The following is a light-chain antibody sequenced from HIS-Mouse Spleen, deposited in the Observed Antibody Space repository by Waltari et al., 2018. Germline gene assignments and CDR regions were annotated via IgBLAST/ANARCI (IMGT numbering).Light chain of an antibody. J-gene: IGLJ2*01. Sequence: QSALTQPASVSGSPGQSITIPCTGTSSDVGSYNLVSWYQQHPGKAPKLMSYEGSKRPSGVSHRVSGSKSGNTASLTISGLQAEDEADYYCCSYAGSSTFVVFGGGTKLTVL. V-gene: IGLV2-23*03. CDR2: EGS. CDR3: CSYAGSSTFVV. CDR1: SSDVGSYNL.